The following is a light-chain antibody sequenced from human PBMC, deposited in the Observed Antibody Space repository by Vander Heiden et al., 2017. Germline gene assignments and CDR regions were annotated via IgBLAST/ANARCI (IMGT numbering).Light chain of an antibody. Sequence: EIVLTQSPATLSLSPGERATLSCGASQSVSSYLAWYQQKPGQAPRLLIYDASNRATGIPARFSGSGYGTDFTLTISSREPEDFAVYYCQQRSNWPPYTFGQGTKMEIK. V-gene: IGKV3-11*01. CDR1: QSVSSY. J-gene: IGKJ2*01. CDR3: QQRSNWPPYT. CDR2: DAS.